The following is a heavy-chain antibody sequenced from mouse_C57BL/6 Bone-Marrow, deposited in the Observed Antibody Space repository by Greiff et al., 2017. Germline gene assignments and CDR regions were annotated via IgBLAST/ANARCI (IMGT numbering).Heavy chain of an antibody. Sequence: DVKPVESGGGLVKPGGFLKLSCAASGFTFSSYAMSWVRQTPEKRLEWVATISVGGSYTYYPDNVKGRFTISRDNAKNNLYLQMSHLKSEDTAMYYCARDPGAMDYWGQGTSVTVSS. V-gene: IGHV5-4*01. CDR2: ISVGGSYT. CDR1: GFTFSSYA. CDR3: ARDPGAMDY. J-gene: IGHJ4*01.